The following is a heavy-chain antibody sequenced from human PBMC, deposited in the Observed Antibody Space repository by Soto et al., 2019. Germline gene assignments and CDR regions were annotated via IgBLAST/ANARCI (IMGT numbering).Heavy chain of an antibody. J-gene: IGHJ4*02. D-gene: IGHD1-26*01. CDR2: ITGGGGTT. CDR3: AKCLGPTRYCFDY. V-gene: IGHV3-23*01. CDR1: FTFSSYS. Sequence: GGSLRLSCGFTFSSYSMNWVRQAPGKGLEWVSTITGGGGTTYYADSVKGRFTISRDNSKNTLYLQMNSPRAEDTDVYYRAKCLGPTRYCFDYWGQGTLVTVSS.